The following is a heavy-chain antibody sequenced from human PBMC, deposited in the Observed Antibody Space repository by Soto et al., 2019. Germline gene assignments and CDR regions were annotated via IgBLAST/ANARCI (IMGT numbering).Heavy chain of an antibody. CDR1: GGSISSGDYY. D-gene: IGHD3-22*01. J-gene: IGHJ4*02. Sequence: SETLSLTCTVSGGSISSGDYYWSWIRQPPGKGLEWIGYIYYSGSTHYNPSLKSRVTISVDTSKNQFSLKLSSVTAADTAVYYCARLPWGYDRSGHRRGFHYWGQGTLVTVS. CDR2: IYYSGST. CDR3: ARLPWGYDRSGHRRGFHY. V-gene: IGHV4-30-4*01.